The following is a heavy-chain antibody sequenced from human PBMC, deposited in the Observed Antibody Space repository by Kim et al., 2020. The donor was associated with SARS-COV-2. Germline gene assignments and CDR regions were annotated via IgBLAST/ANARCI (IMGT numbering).Heavy chain of an antibody. CDR2: TYYRSKWYN. CDR1: GDSVSSNSAA. Sequence: SQTLSLTCAISGDSVSSNSAAWNWIRQSPSRGLEWLGSTYYRSKWYNDYAVSVKSRITINPDTSKSQFSLQLNSVTPEDTAVYYCARSMSATGNNWFDPWGQGTLVTVSS. CDR3: ARSMSATGNNWFDP. D-gene: IGHD1-1*01. J-gene: IGHJ5*02. V-gene: IGHV6-1*01.